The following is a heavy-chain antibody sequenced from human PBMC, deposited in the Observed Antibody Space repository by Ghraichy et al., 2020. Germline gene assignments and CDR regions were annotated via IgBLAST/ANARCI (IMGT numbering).Heavy chain of an antibody. CDR2: ISGSGGST. J-gene: IGHJ4*02. Sequence: GESLNISCAASGFTFSSYAMSWVRQAPGKGLEWVSAISGSGGSTYYADSVKGRFTISRDNSKNTLYLQMNSLRAEDTAVYYCAKDLSLYYYDSSGYYYPFDYWGQGTLVTVSS. CDR3: AKDLSLYYYDSSGYYYPFDY. V-gene: IGHV3-23*01. CDR1: GFTFSSYA. D-gene: IGHD3-22*01.